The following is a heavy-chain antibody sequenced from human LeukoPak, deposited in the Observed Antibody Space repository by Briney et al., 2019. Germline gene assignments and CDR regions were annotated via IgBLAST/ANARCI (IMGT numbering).Heavy chain of an antibody. CDR2: IIPIFGTA. CDR1: GYTFTGYY. D-gene: IGHD6-19*01. V-gene: IGHV1-69*05. Sequence: SXXVSCKASGYTFTGYYMHWVRQAPGQGLEWMGGIIPIFGTANYAQKFQGRVTITTDESTSTAYMELSSLRSEDTAVYYCARQIAVAGHYYYYYYMDVWGKGTTVTVSS. CDR3: ARQIAVAGHYYYYYYMDV. J-gene: IGHJ6*03.